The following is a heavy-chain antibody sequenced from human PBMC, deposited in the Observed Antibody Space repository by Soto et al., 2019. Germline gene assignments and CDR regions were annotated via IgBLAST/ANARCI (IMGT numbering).Heavy chain of an antibody. J-gene: IGHJ4*02. Sequence: SETLSLTCTVSGGSISSGDYYWSWIRQPPGKGLEWIGYIYYSGSTYYNPSLKSRVTISVDTSKNQFSLKLSSVTAADTAVYYCARAWGSTVYFDYWGQGTLVTVSS. D-gene: IGHD4-17*01. V-gene: IGHV4-30-4*01. CDR2: IYYSGST. CDR1: GGSISSGDYY. CDR3: ARAWGSTVYFDY.